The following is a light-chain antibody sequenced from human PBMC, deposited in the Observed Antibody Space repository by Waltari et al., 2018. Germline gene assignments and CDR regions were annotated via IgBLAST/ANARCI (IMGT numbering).Light chain of an antibody. CDR2: LAS. Sequence: DIVLTQSPLSLPVTPGEPASISCRSSQSLLESNGYNYLDWYLQKQGQSPQLLISLASDRASGVPDRFSGSASGTDFTLKISRVEAEDVGVYYCMQALQTPRTFGQGTKLEIK. J-gene: IGKJ2*01. CDR1: QSLLESNGYNY. CDR3: MQALQTPRT. V-gene: IGKV2-28*01.